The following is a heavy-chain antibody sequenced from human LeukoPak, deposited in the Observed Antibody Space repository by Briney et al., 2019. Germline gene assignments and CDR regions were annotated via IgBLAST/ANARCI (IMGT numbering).Heavy chain of an antibody. CDR2: ISGSGGST. J-gene: IGHJ4*02. D-gene: IGHD3-3*01. Sequence: GGSLRLSCTASGFTFSNNSLSWVRQAPGKGLEWVSVISGSGGSTYYADSVKGRFTISRDNSKNTLYLQMNSLRAEDTAVYYCAKDLNYDFWSGLGNWGQGTLVTVSS. V-gene: IGHV3-23*01. CDR1: GFTFSNNS. CDR3: AKDLNYDFWSGLGN.